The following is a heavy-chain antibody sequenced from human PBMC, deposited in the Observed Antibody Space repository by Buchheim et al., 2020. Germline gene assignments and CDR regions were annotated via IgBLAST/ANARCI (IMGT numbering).Heavy chain of an antibody. CDR1: GFTFSSYA. CDR3: AKARSGAFEYSSSLGWFDP. CDR2: ISGSGGST. J-gene: IGHJ5*02. Sequence: EVQLLESGGGLVQPGGSLRLSCAASGFTFSSYAMSWVRQAPGKGLEWVSAISGSGGSTYYADSVKGRFTISRDNSKNTLYLQMNSLRAEDTAVYYCAKARSGAFEYSSSLGWFDPWGQGTL. D-gene: IGHD6-6*01. V-gene: IGHV3-23*01.